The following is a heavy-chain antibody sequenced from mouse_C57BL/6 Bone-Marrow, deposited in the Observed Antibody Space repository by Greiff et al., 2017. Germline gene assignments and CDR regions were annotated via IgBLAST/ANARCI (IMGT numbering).Heavy chain of an antibody. CDR2: IVPEDGDT. Sequence: VQLQQSGAELVRPGASVKLSCTASGFNIKEYYMHRGKQRPEQGLQWIGRIVPEDGDTEYAPNFQGKATMTADTSTNTAYLQLSSLTSEDTAVYYCTTCYGNYAGFAYWGQGTLVTVSA. CDR1: GFNIKEYY. V-gene: IGHV14-1*01. CDR3: TTCYGNYAGFAY. J-gene: IGHJ3*01. D-gene: IGHD2-1*01.